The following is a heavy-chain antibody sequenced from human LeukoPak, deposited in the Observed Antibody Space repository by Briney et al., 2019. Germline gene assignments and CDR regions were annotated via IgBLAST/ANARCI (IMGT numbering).Heavy chain of an antibody. V-gene: IGHV3-7*03. Sequence: GGSLRPSCAASGFTFGTYWMSWVRQAPGKGLEWVANIKQDGSEKYYVDSVKGRFTISRDNAKNSLYLQMNSLRAEDTAVYYCTRDRPHGSNWGQGTLVTVSS. CDR3: TRDRPHGSN. J-gene: IGHJ4*02. CDR2: IKQDGSEK. CDR1: GFTFGTYW.